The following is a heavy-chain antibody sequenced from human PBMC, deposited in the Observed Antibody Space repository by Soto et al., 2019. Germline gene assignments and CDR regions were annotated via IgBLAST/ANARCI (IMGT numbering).Heavy chain of an antibody. CDR3: AAYSSSSFDY. J-gene: IGHJ4*02. Sequence: VGSLRLSCAASGFTFSSYGMHWVRQAPGKGLEWVAVIWYDGSNKYYADSVKGRFTISRDNSKNTPYLQMNSLRAEDTAVYYCAAYSSSSFDYWGQGTLVTVSS. D-gene: IGHD6-6*01. CDR1: GFTFSSYG. CDR2: IWYDGSNK. V-gene: IGHV3-33*01.